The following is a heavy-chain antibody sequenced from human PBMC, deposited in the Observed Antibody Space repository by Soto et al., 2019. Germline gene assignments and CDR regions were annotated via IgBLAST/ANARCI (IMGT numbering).Heavy chain of an antibody. V-gene: IGHV4-59*01. CDR3: ARNYGHAFDI. D-gene: IGHD1-7*01. J-gene: IGHJ3*02. CDR1: GGSIRSYY. CDR2: IYYSGST. Sequence: QVQLQESGPGLVKPSETLSLTCTVSGGSIRSYYWSWIRQPPGKGLEWIGYIYYSGSTNYNPSLQSRVTISVDTSKNQFSLKLSSVTAADPAVYYCARNYGHAFDIWGQGTMVTVSS.